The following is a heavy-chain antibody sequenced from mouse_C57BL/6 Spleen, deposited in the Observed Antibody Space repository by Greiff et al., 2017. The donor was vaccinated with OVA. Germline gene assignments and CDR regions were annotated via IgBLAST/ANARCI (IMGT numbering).Heavy chain of an antibody. CDR3: ARGYLGYFDY. CDR2: FHPYNDAT. J-gene: IGHJ2*01. V-gene: IGHV1-47*01. Sequence: QVQLQQSGAELVKPGASVKMSCKASGYTFTPYPIEWMKQNHGKSLEWIGNFHPYNDATKYNEKFKGKATLTVDKSSSTVYVERSRLTADGSAGYCCARGYLGYFDYWGRGTTLTVSS. CDR1: GYTFTPYP. D-gene: IGHD1-2*01.